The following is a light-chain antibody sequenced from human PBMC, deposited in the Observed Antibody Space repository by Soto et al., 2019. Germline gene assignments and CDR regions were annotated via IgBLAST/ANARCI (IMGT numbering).Light chain of an antibody. CDR2: GAS. CDR1: QGISTY. J-gene: IGKJ2*01. V-gene: IGKV1-39*01. CDR3: QQAYIKPYT. Sequence: IQVTQSPVSLSASVGDRVTITCRTSQGISTYLNWYQQKAGDAPRLLISGASDLENGVPSRFTGTGSGAFFTLTINSLRPEDFATYYCQQAYIKPYTFGQGTKVDIK.